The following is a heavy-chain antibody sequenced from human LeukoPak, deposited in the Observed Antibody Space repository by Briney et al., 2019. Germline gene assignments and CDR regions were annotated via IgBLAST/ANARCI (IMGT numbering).Heavy chain of an antibody. J-gene: IGHJ4*02. CDR2: ISYDGSKK. D-gene: IGHD3-10*01. Sequence: GGSLRLSCAASGFTFGRYGMHWVRQASGKGQEWVALISYDGSKKYYADSVKGRFTISRDNSKNTLYLQMNSLRPEDTAVYYCAKGDPYGSGSYPVDYWGQGTLVTVSS. V-gene: IGHV3-30*18. CDR1: GFTFGRYG. CDR3: AKGDPYGSGSYPVDY.